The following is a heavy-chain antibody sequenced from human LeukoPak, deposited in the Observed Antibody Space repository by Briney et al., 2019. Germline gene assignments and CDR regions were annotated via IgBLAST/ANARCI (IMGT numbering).Heavy chain of an antibody. CDR1: GYIFTSYG. J-gene: IGHJ4*02. CDR3: ARDLTHRRNYDNSGYQIVPAF. CDR2: ISAYNGHT. Sequence: SVPVSCTASGYIFTSYGISWLRPAAARGLEWMGRISAYNGHTRYVQKLQDRVTMTTDTSTSTAYMDLRSLRSDDTAVYYCARDLTHRRNYDNSGYQIVPAFWGQGTLVTVSS. D-gene: IGHD3-22*01. V-gene: IGHV1-18*01.